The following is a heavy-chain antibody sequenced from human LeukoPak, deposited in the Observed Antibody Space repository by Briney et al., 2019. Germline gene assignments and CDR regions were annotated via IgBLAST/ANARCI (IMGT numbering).Heavy chain of an antibody. CDR1: GGSISSYY. D-gene: IGHD1-26*01. Sequence: PSETLSLTCTVSGGSISSYYWSWIRQPPGKGLEWIGYIYYSGSTNYNPSFKSRVTISVDTSKNQFSLKLSSVTAADTAVYYCARHDGELLFDYWGQGTLVTVSS. CDR2: IYYSGST. J-gene: IGHJ4*02. CDR3: ARHDGELLFDY. V-gene: IGHV4-59*08.